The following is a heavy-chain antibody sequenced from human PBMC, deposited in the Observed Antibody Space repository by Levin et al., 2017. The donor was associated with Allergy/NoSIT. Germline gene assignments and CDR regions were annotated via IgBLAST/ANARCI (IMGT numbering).Heavy chain of an antibody. Sequence: SLNVSRKASGYTFTGYYMHWVRQAPAPGLEWMGWINPNTGGTNYAQKFQGRVTMTRDTSISTAYMELSSLISDDTAVYYCARVRDLTGYLYWGQGTLVTVSS. V-gene: IGHV1-2*02. J-gene: IGHJ4*02. CDR3: ARVRDLTGYLY. D-gene: IGHD5-12*01. CDR2: INPNTGGT. CDR1: GYTFTGYY.